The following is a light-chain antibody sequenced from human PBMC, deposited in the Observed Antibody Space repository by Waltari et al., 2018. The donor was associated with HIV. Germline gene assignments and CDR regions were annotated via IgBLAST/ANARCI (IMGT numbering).Light chain of an antibody. CDR3: GAWDNTLRGAL. CDR2: DNH. J-gene: IGLJ2*01. CDR1: SSNQGINS. V-gene: IGLV1-51*01. Sequence: QSVLTQPPSISAAAGQKVTISCSGSSSNQGINSVDWYRHLPGTAPTLLMYDNHNRFPGIPDLFSGSKSGTSATLVISGLQPGDEADYYCGAWDNTLRGALFGGGTKLTVL.